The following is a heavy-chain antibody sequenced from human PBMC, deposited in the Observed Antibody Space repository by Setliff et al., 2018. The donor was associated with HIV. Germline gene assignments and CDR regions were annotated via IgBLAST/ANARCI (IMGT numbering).Heavy chain of an antibody. V-gene: IGHV4-34*01. Sequence: PSETLSLTCAVYGGSFSGYYWSWIRQPPGKGLEWIGEINHSGSTNYNPSLKSRVTISVDTSKNQFSLKLSSVTAADTAVYYCARHPELQNYGYFDYWGQGTLVTVSS. CDR2: INHSGST. D-gene: IGHD3-10*01. CDR1: GGSFSGYY. CDR3: ARHPELQNYGYFDY. J-gene: IGHJ4*02.